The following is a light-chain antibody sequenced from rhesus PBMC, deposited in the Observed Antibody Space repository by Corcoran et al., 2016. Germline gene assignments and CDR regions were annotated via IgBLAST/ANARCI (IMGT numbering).Light chain of an antibody. CDR3: LQYNSDPWT. CDR1: QGISTY. CDR2: AAS. V-gene: IGKV1-43*02. Sequence: DIQMTQSPSSLSASVGDRVTITCRASQGISTYLNWYQQKPGKAPKRLIYAASSLESGVPSRFSGSGSGTACTLTISSLQPEDFATYSCLQYNSDPWTFGQGTKVEIK. J-gene: IGKJ1*01.